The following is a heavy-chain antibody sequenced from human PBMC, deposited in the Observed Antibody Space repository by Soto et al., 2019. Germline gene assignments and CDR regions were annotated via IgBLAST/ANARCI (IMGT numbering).Heavy chain of an antibody. CDR1: GGSISSGGYS. D-gene: IGHD3-9*01. Sequence: PSETLSLTCAVSGGSISSGGYSWTWIRQPPGKGLEWIGYTYHSGTTYYSPSLKSRVTISVDRSKNQFSLKLTSVTAADTAVYYCARALILTGYYIHDAFDIWGQGTMVTVSS. V-gene: IGHV4-30-2*01. J-gene: IGHJ3*02. CDR3: ARALILTGYYIHDAFDI. CDR2: TYHSGTT.